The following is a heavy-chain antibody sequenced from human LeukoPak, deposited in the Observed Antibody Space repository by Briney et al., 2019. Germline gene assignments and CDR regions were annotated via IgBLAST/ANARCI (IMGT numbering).Heavy chain of an antibody. D-gene: IGHD1-26*01. CDR1: GGSISSYY. Sequence: SETLSLTCTVSGGSISSYYWSWIRQPPGKGLEWIGYIYYSGSTNYNPSLKSRVTISVDTSKNQFSLKLSSVTAADTAVYYCARYREVGATVDYWGQGTLVTVSS. CDR2: IYYSGST. J-gene: IGHJ4*02. CDR3: ARYREVGATVDY. V-gene: IGHV4-59*01.